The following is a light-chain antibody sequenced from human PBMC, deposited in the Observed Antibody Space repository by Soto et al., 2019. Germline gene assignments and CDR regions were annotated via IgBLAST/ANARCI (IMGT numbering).Light chain of an antibody. CDR1: SSNIGRNT. J-gene: IGLJ2*01. CDR3: AAWDDSLNGMV. Sequence: QSVLTQPPSASGTPGQRVTISCSGSSSNIGRNTVNWYQQLPGTAPKLLIYSDNQRPSGVPDRFSVSKSGTSVSLAISGLQSDDEADYYCAAWDDSLNGMVFGVGTKLTVL. CDR2: SDN. V-gene: IGLV1-44*01.